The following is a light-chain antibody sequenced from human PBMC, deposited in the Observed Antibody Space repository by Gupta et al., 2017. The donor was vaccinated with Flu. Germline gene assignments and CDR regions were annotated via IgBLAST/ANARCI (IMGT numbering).Light chain of an antibody. CDR3: QQHLYSV. J-gene: IGKJ4*01. V-gene: IGKV3-20*01. CDR2: YAS. Sequence: EFVLTQSPGTLSLSPGERATLSCRASQSVASNRLAWYQQKPGQAPRLLIYYASIRATGIPDRFSCSGSGTDFTLTISRLEPEDFAVYYCQQHLYSVFGGGTKVEVK. CDR1: QSVASNR.